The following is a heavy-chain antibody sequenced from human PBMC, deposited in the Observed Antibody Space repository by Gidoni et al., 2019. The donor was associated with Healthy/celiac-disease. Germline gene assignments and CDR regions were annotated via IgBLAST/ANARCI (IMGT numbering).Heavy chain of an antibody. J-gene: IGHJ4*02. CDR2: IYYSGST. CDR3: ARLHAPDYSNLYFDY. V-gene: IGHV4-39*01. D-gene: IGHD4-4*01. Sequence: QLQLQESGPGLVKPSETLSLTCTVSGGSISSRSYYWGWIRQPPGKGLEWIGSIYYSGSTYYNPSLKSRVTISVDTSKNQFSLKLSSVTAADTAVYYCARLHAPDYSNLYFDYWGQGTLVTVSS. CDR1: GGSISSRSYY.